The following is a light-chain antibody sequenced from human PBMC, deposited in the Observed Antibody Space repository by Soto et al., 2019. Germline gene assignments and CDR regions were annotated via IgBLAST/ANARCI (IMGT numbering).Light chain of an antibody. Sequence: EIVMTQSPATLSVSPGERVTLSCRASQSLAIYLAWYQQKPGQVPRPLIYAATARAPGIPATFSGSGSETEFTLTINSLQSEDAAVYYCQQYHRWPLTFGGGTKVEIK. CDR3: QQYHRWPLT. CDR2: AAT. J-gene: IGKJ4*01. CDR1: QSLAIY. V-gene: IGKV3-15*01.